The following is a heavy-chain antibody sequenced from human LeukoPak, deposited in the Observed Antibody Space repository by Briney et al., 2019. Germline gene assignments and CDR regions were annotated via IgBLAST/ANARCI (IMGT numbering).Heavy chain of an antibody. D-gene: IGHD1/OR15-1a*01. CDR3: ARGTPRGTFYYMDV. V-gene: IGHV3-13*01. Sequence: GGSLRLSCAASGFTFSSFDMHWVRHPTGQGLEWVSTIGTASDTNYPGSVEGRFTLSRDNSKNSFFLPMNSLTAGETAVYYYARGTPRGTFYYMDVWGKGTTVTVSS. CDR2: IGTASDT. CDR1: GFTFSSFD. J-gene: IGHJ6*03.